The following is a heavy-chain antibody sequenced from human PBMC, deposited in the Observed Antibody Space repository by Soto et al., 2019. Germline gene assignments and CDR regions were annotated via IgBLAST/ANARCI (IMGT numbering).Heavy chain of an antibody. Sequence: PSETLSLTCTVSGCSICSGDHSWSWIRQPPGRGLEWIGYIYFSGSTYYNPSFQRRITISLDRSKSQFSLKLSSVTAADSAVYYCARGGSGERYWYFDIWGRGTLVTVS. CDR2: IYFSGST. J-gene: IGHJ2*01. CDR1: GCSICSGDHS. CDR3: ARGGSGERYWYFDI. V-gene: IGHV4-30-4*01. D-gene: IGHD4-17*01.